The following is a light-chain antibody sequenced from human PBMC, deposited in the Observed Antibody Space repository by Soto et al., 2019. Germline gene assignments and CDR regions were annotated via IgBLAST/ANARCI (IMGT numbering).Light chain of an antibody. CDR3: QQLGTSRIT. V-gene: IGKV3-20*01. J-gene: IGKJ4*01. CDR2: GAS. Sequence: EIVLTQSACTLSLSPGERATLSCRASQSVSSAYLAWYQQKPGQAPRLLIYGASNRATGIPDRFSGSLYGTDFTLTISRLETEDFAMYYCQQLGTSRITFGGGTQLDIK. CDR1: QSVSSAY.